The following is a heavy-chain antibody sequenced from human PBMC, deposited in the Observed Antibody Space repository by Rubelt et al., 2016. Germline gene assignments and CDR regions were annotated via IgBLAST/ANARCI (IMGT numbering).Heavy chain of an antibody. CDR2: IYYSGST. D-gene: IGHD6-19*01. J-gene: IGHJ4*02. CDR1: GGSISSSSYY. Sequence: QLQLQESGPGLVKPSETLSLTCTVSGGSISSSSYYWGWIRQPPGTGLEWIGSIYYSGSTYYNPSLKSRVTISVDTSKNQCPRGLVSVTAADTAVYYCARHPLSSGCPDYWGQGTLVTVSS. CDR3: ARHPLSSGCPDY. V-gene: IGHV4-39*07.